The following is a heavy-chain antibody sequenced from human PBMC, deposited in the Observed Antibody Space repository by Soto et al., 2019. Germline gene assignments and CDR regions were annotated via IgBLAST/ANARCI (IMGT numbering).Heavy chain of an antibody. Sequence: SETLCLTCSVSGYSIDRGYYWGWIRQAPERGLEWIGSISHRGATSYTPSLKSRAIISLDTSNNQFTLRLTSVTVADTAVYYCAKDPGKKKGYYYDSSGSHYAGYWGQGTLVTVSS. J-gene: IGHJ4*02. CDR2: ISHRGAT. V-gene: IGHV4-38-2*02. D-gene: IGHD3-22*01. CDR1: GYSIDRGYY. CDR3: AKDPGKKKGYYYDSSGSHYAGY.